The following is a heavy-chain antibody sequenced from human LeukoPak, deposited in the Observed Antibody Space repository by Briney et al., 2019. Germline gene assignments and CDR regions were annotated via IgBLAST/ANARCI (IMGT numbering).Heavy chain of an antibody. Sequence: PSETLSLTCAVYGGSFSGYYWSWIRQPPGKGLEWIGEINHSGSTNYNPSLKSRVTISVDTSKNQFSLKLSSVTAADTAVYYCARGRDCSSTSCYNWFDPWGQGTLVTVSS. CDR2: INHSGST. D-gene: IGHD2-2*01. V-gene: IGHV4-34*01. CDR3: ARGRDCSSTSCYNWFDP. CDR1: GGSFSGYY. J-gene: IGHJ5*02.